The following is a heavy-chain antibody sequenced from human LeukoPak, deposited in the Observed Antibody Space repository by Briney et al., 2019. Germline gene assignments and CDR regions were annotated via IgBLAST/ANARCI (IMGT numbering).Heavy chain of an antibody. J-gene: IGHJ4*02. V-gene: IGHV1-2*02. Sequence: ASVKVSCKASGYTFSNYAISWGRQAPGQGLEWMGWINPNSGGTNYAQKFQGRVTMTRDTSISTAYMELSRPRSDDTAVYYCARWMATVTTPDYWGQGTLVTVSS. CDR1: GYTFSNYA. CDR2: INPNSGGT. CDR3: ARWMATVTTPDY. D-gene: IGHD4-11*01.